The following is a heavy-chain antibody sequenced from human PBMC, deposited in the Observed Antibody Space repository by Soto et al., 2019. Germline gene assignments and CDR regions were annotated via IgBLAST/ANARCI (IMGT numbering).Heavy chain of an antibody. J-gene: IGHJ3*02. V-gene: IGHV1-18*04. CDR2: ISAYNGNT. CDR1: GYTFTSYG. D-gene: IGHD3-22*01. Sequence: QVQLVQSGAEVKKPGASVKVSCKASGYTFTSYGISWVRQAPGQGLEWIGWISAYNGNTNYAQKLQGRVTMTTDTSTSTADMELRSLRSDDTAVYYCALIYDSSGYYYAFDIWGQGTMVTVSS. CDR3: ALIYDSSGYYYAFDI.